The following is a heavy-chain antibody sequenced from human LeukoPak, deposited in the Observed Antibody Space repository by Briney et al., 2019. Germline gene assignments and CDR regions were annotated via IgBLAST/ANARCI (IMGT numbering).Heavy chain of an antibody. J-gene: IGHJ4*02. CDR2: IYGNDNK. D-gene: IGHD3-10*01. V-gene: IGHV2-5*01. Sequence: SGPTLVKPTETLTLTCTFSGFSLSTNRVGVGWVRQPPGKALQWLALIYGNDNKVYSPSLKNRLTISKDTSTNVVVLTMTNMDPVDTATYYCAHRQAYGSGSYSFDYWGQGTLVTVSS. CDR3: AHRQAYGSGSYSFDY. CDR1: GFSLSTNRVG.